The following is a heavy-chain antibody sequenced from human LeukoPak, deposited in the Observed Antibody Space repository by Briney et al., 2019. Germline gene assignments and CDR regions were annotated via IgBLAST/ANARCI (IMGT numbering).Heavy chain of an antibody. CDR1: GGTFSSYA. CDR3: ASFYGSGRSYDY. V-gene: IGHV1-69*13. Sequence: SVRVSCKASGGTFSSYAISWVRQAPGQGLEWMGGIIPIFGTANYAQKFQGRVTITADESTSTAYMELSSLRSEDTAVYYCASFYGSGRSYDYWGQGTLVTVSS. CDR2: IIPIFGTA. J-gene: IGHJ4*02. D-gene: IGHD3-10*01.